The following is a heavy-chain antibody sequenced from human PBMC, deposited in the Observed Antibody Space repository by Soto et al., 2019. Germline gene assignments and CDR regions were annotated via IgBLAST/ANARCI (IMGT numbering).Heavy chain of an antibody. J-gene: IGHJ5*02. CDR1: GGSISSYY. V-gene: IGHV4-59*08. D-gene: IGHD5-18*01. CDR2: IYYSGST. Sequence: SETLSLTCTVSGGSISSYYWSWIRQPPGKGLEWIGYIYYSGSTNYNPSLKSRVTISVDTSKNQFSLKLSSVTAADTAGYSYSGWDNWFDPWGQGTLVTVSS. CDR3: SGWDNWFDP.